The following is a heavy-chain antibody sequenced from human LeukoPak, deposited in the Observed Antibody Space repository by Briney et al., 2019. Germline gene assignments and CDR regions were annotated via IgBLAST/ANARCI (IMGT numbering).Heavy chain of an antibody. CDR3: ARWQFILVDDSSGYYSH. D-gene: IGHD3-22*01. V-gene: IGHV4-34*01. J-gene: IGHJ4*02. Sequence: PSETLSLTCAVYGGSFSGYYWSWIRQPPGKGLEWIGEINHSGSTNYSPSLKSRVTISVDTSKNQFSLKLSSVTAADTAVYYCARWQFILVDDSSGYYSHWGQGTLVTVSS. CDR2: INHSGST. CDR1: GGSFSGYY.